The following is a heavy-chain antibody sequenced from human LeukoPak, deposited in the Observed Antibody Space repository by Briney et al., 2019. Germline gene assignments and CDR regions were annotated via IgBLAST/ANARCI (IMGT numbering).Heavy chain of an antibody. D-gene: IGHD3-22*01. V-gene: IGHV1-69*13. Sequence: SVKVSCKVSGGTFSSYAISWVRQAPGQGLEWMGGIIPIFGTTNYAQKFQGRVTITADESTSTAYMELSSLRSEDTAVYYCARRSGYYPYYFDFWGQGTLVTVSS. CDR3: ARRSGYYPYYFDF. J-gene: IGHJ4*02. CDR1: GGTFSSYA. CDR2: IIPIFGTT.